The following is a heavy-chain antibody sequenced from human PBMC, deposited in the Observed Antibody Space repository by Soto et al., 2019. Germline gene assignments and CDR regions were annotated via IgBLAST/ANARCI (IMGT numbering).Heavy chain of an antibody. Sequence: ASVKVSCKASGGTFSSYAISWVRQAPGQGLEWMGGIIPIFGTANYAQKFQGRVTITADESTSTSYMELSSLRSEDTAVYYCAGRFISCCSSTSCYMDPTYYYYYYGMDVWGQGTTVTVSS. CDR2: IIPIFGTA. V-gene: IGHV1-69*13. CDR3: AGRFISCCSSTSCYMDPTYYYYYYGMDV. D-gene: IGHD2-2*02. J-gene: IGHJ6*02. CDR1: GGTFSSYA.